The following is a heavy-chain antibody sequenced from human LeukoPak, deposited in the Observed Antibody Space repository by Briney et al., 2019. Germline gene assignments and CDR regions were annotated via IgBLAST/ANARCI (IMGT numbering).Heavy chain of an antibody. V-gene: IGHV3-30*03. CDR3: ATLPGGGSPHSADY. Sequence: PGGSLRLSCAASGFTFSSYGMHWVRQAPGKGLEWVAVISYDGSNKYYADSVKGRFTISRDNSKNTLNVQMNSQRAEDTAVYYCATLPGGGSPHSADYWGQGTLVTVSS. J-gene: IGHJ4*02. D-gene: IGHD1-26*01. CDR2: ISYDGSNK. CDR1: GFTFSSYG.